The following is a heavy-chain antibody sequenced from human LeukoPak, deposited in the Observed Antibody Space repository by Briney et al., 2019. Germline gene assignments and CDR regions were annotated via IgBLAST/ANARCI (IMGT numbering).Heavy chain of an antibody. CDR2: ISSSGSTI. CDR3: AKDQKSIAATGYDY. D-gene: IGHD6-13*01. J-gene: IGHJ4*02. V-gene: IGHV3-48*03. Sequence: GSLRLSCAASGFTFSSYEMNWVRQAPGKGLEWVSYISSSGSTIYYADSVKGRFTISRDNSKNTLFLQMNSLRADDTAVYFCAKDQKSIAATGYDYWGQGTLVTVSS. CDR1: GFTFSSYE.